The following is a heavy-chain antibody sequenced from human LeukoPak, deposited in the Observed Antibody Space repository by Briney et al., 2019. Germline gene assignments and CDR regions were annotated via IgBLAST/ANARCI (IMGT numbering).Heavy chain of an antibody. Sequence: PSETLSLTCTVSGGSISSYYWSWIRQPPGKGLEWIGYIYYSGSTSYNPSLKSRVTISVDTSKNQFSLKLSSVTAADTAVYYCARHGGPNYYGSGSYYEGWGQGTLVTVSS. CDR2: IYYSGST. CDR3: ARHGGPNYYGSGSYYEG. D-gene: IGHD3-10*01. CDR1: GGSISSYY. J-gene: IGHJ4*02. V-gene: IGHV4-59*08.